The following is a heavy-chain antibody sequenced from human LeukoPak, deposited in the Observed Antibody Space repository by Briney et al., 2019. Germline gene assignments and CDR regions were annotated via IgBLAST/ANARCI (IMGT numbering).Heavy chain of an antibody. Sequence: GLEWVSAISGSGGSTYYADSVKGRFTISRENSKNTLYLQMNSLRAEDTAVYYCAKGSIAAHWGQGTLVTVSS. D-gene: IGHD6-6*01. J-gene: IGHJ4*02. V-gene: IGHV3-23*01. CDR3: AKGSIAAH. CDR2: ISGSGGST.